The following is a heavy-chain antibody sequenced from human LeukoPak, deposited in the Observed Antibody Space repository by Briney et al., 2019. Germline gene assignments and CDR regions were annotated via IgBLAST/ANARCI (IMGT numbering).Heavy chain of an antibody. V-gene: IGHV3-30-3*01. CDR3: ARDERWLQLPSGY. Sequence: PGGSLRLSCAASGFIFSRYAMHWVRQAPGKGLEWVAVISYDGSNKYYADSVKGRFTISRDNSKNTLYLQMNSLRAEDTAVYYCARDERWLQLPSGYWGQGTLVTVSS. CDR2: ISYDGSNK. CDR1: GFIFSRYA. J-gene: IGHJ4*02. D-gene: IGHD5-24*01.